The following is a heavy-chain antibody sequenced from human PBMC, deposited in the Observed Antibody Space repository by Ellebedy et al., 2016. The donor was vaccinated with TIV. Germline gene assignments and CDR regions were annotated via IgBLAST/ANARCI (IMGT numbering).Heavy chain of an antibody. Sequence: MPSETLSLTCAVSGGSISSDDWWSWVRQPPGKGLEWIGEIHHSGSTNYNTSLKSRVTILVDNSNNQFSLELNSVSAADTAVYYCTRNGYYCLDYWGRGTLVTVSS. D-gene: IGHD3-3*01. V-gene: IGHV4-4*02. CDR2: IHHSGST. J-gene: IGHJ4*02. CDR3: TRNGYYCLDY. CDR1: GGSISSDDW.